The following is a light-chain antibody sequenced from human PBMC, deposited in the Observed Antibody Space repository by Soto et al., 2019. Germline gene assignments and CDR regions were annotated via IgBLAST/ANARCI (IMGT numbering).Light chain of an antibody. CDR3: CSHAGRSSWV. CDR1: SSDLRTYNL. Sequence: QSALTQPASVSGSPGQSVTISCTGISSDLRTYNLVSWYQQHPGKAPRLMIYEGTERPPGVSNRFSGSESGNTASLTISGLQAEDEADYYCCSHAGRSSWVFGGGTKVTVL. J-gene: IGLJ3*02. V-gene: IGLV2-23*01. CDR2: EGT.